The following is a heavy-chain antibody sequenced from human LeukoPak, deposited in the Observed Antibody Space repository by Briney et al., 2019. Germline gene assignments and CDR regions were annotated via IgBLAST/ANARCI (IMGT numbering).Heavy chain of an antibody. CDR3: AREGTYAFDI. V-gene: IGHV1-2*02. CDR2: INPNSGGT. Sequence: ASVKVSCKASGGTFSSYAFTWVRQAPGQGLEWMGWINPNSGGTNYAQKFQGRVTMTRDTSISTAYMELSRLRSDDTAVYYCAREGTYAFDIWGQGTMVTVSS. CDR1: GGTFSSYA. J-gene: IGHJ3*02.